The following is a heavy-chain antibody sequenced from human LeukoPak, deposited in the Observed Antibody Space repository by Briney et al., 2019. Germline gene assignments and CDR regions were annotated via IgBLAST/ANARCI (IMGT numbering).Heavy chain of an antibody. CDR3: ARGGYRARDAFDI. CDR1: GFTVSSNY. CDR2: IYSGGST. D-gene: IGHD1-1*01. Sequence: QPGGSLRLSCAASGFTVSSNYMSWVRQAPGKGLEWVSVIYSGGSTYYVDSVKGRFTISRDNSKNTLYLQMNGLRAEDTAVYCCARGGYRARDAFDIWGQGTMVTVSS. V-gene: IGHV3-66*01. J-gene: IGHJ3*02.